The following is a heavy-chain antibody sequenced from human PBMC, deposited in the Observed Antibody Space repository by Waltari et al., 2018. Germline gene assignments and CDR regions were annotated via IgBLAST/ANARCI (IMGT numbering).Heavy chain of an antibody. CDR3: ARDCRGSVVVPAQRLNYYYGMDV. J-gene: IGHJ6*02. CDR2: ILDYNGNT. CDR1: GYTFTSYG. Sequence: QVQLVQSGAEVKKPGASVKVSCKASGYTFTSYGISWVRQAPEQGLEWMGWILDYNGNTNYDQKLQGRVTMTTDTSTSTAYMELRSLRSDDTAVYYCARDCRGSVVVPAQRLNYYYGMDVWGQGTTVTVSS. D-gene: IGHD2-2*01. V-gene: IGHV1-18*01.